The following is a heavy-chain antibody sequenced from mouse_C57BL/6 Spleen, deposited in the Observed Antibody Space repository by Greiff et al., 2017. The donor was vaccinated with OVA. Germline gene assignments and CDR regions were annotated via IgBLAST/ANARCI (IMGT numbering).Heavy chain of an antibody. J-gene: IGHJ3*01. CDR2: IDPETGGT. V-gene: IGHV1-15*01. D-gene: IGHD2-4*01. Sequence: VQLQQSGAELVRPGASVTLSCKASGYTFTDYEMHWVKQTPVHGLEWIGAIDPETGGTAYNQKFKGKAILTADKSSSTAYMELRSLTSEDSAVYYCTGDYDYRFWGQGTLVTVSA. CDR1: GYTFTDYE. CDR3: TGDYDYRF.